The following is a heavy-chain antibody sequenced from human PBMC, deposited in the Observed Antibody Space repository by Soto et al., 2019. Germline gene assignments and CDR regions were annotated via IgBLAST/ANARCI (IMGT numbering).Heavy chain of an antibody. D-gene: IGHD2-2*01. CDR2: IIPISGTA. Sequence: QVQLVQSGAEVKKPRSSVKVSCKASGGTFSSYAISWVRQAPGQGLEWMGGIIPISGTAHYAQKFQGRVTITSDESTSTVYMGLSSLRSDDTAVYFCARSQGSSTSLEIYYYYYYGMDVWGQGTTVTVSS. V-gene: IGHV1-69*01. CDR3: ARSQGSSTSLEIYYYYYYGMDV. CDR1: GGTFSSYA. J-gene: IGHJ6*02.